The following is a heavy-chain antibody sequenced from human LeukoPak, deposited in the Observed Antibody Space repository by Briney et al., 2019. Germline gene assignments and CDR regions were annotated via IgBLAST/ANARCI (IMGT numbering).Heavy chain of an antibody. D-gene: IGHD1-1*01. V-gene: IGHV3-23*01. CDR1: GFTFSSYG. CDR3: AKDFVGTGNFRGGDY. J-gene: IGHJ4*02. CDR2: ISGSGGST. Sequence: GGSLRLSCAASGFTFSSYGMSWVRQAPGKGLEWVSAISGSGGSTYYADSVKGRFTISRDNSKNILYLQMNSLRAEDTALYYCAKDFVGTGNFRGGDYWGQGTLVTVSS.